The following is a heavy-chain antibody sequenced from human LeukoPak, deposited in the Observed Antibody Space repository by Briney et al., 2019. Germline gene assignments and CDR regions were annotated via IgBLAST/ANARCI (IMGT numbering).Heavy chain of an antibody. CDR1: GFTFSSYA. CDR3: AKDLIGIAVAGYFDY. V-gene: IGHV3-23*01. J-gene: IGHJ4*02. Sequence: XXXSCAASGFTFSSYAMSWVRQAPGKGLEWVSAISGSGGSTYYADSVKGRFTISRDNSKNTLYLQMNSLRAEDTAVYYCAKDLIGIAVAGYFDYWGQGTLVTVSS. D-gene: IGHD6-19*01. CDR2: ISGSGGST.